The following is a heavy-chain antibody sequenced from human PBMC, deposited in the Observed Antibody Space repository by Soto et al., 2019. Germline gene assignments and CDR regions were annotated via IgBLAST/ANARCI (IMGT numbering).Heavy chain of an antibody. CDR1: GFTFSSYA. D-gene: IGHD2-2*01. CDR2: ISYDGSNK. V-gene: IGHV3-30-3*01. J-gene: IGHJ6*02. Sequence: QVQLVESGGGVVQPGRSLRLSCAASGFTFSSYAMHWVRQAPGKGLEWVAVISYDGSNKYYADSVKGRFTISRDNSKNTLYLQMNSLRAEDTAVYYCAKAQSSTRDYYYYGMDVWGQGTTVTVSS. CDR3: AKAQSSTRDYYYYGMDV.